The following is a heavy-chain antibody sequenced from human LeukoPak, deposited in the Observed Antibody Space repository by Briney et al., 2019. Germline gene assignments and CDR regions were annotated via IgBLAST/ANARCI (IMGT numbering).Heavy chain of an antibody. Sequence: SVKVSCKASGGTFSSYAISWVRQAPGQGLEWMGGIIPIFGTANYAQKFQGRVTITADESTSTAYMELSSLRSEDTAVYYCARDNGGDFWSGYYPAYSRNWFDPWGQGTLVTVSS. J-gene: IGHJ5*02. CDR1: GGTFSSYA. D-gene: IGHD3-3*01. V-gene: IGHV1-69*13. CDR3: ARDNGGDFWSGYYPAYSRNWFDP. CDR2: IIPIFGTA.